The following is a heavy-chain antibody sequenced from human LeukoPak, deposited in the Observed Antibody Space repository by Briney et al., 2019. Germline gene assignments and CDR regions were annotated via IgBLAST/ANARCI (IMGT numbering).Heavy chain of an antibody. Sequence: SETLSLTCTVSGGSISRSSYYWGWIRQPPGKGLEWIGSIYYSGSTYYNPSLKSRVTISVDTSKNQFSLKLSSVTAADTAVYYCARLQPTFAGYGMDVWGQGTTVTVSS. CDR1: GGSISRSSYY. CDR3: ARLQPTFAGYGMDV. J-gene: IGHJ6*02. CDR2: IYYSGST. V-gene: IGHV4-39*01. D-gene: IGHD3-3*02.